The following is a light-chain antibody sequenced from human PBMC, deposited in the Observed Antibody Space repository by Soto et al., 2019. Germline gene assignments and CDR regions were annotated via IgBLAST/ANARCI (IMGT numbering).Light chain of an antibody. CDR3: QQYDTSRT. CDR1: HTIASVY. CDR2: DTS. Sequence: IVLTQSPASLSLYPGERATLSCGASHTIASVYLAWYQHKPGLAPRLLIYDTSIRATGIPDRFTGSGSGTDFTLTISRLEPEDFEVYYCQQYDTSRTFGGGTKMEIK. J-gene: IGKJ4*01. V-gene: IGKV3D-20*01.